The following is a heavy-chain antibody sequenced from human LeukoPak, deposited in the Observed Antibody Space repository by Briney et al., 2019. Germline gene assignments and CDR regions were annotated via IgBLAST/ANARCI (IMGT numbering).Heavy chain of an antibody. CDR2: IYYSGST. D-gene: IGHD3-10*01. V-gene: IGHV4-30-4*01. CDR3: ARALTATSGTDFDC. CDR1: GGSINSVYYY. J-gene: IGHJ4*02. Sequence: PSETLSLTCTVPGGSINSVYYYGSWIRQPPGKGLEWIGYIYYSGSTYYNPSLKSRVTISVDTSKNQFSLNLTSVTAADTAVYYCARALTATSGTDFDCWGQGALVTVSS.